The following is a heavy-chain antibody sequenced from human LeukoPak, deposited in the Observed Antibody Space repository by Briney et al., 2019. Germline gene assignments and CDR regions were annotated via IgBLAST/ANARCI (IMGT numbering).Heavy chain of an antibody. CDR3: ARGVDEGWLQFGWFDP. CDR2: IYYSGST. D-gene: IGHD5-24*01. V-gene: IGHV4-39*07. Sequence: SETLSLTCTVSGGSISSSSYYWGWIRQSPGKGLVWIGSIYYSGSTYYNPSLKSRVTISVDTSKNQFSLKLSSVPAADTAVYYCARGVDEGWLQFGWFDPWGQGTLVTVSS. J-gene: IGHJ5*02. CDR1: GGSISSSSYY.